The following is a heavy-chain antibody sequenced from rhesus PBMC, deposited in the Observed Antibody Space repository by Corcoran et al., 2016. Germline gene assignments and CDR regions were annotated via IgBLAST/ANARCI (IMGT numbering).Heavy chain of an antibody. Sequence: QVQLVQSGAEVKKPGSSVKVSCKASGYTFTDYYMHWVRQAPRQGLEWMGWINPYNGNTKYAQKFQGRVTMTRDTSTSTAYMELSSLRSEDTAVYYCARDLRTGYSGSWNRNYFDYWGQGVLVTVSS. V-gene: IGHV1S2*01. J-gene: IGHJ4*01. CDR1: GYTFTDYY. CDR2: INPYNGNT. D-gene: IGHD6-25*01. CDR3: ARDLRTGYSGSWNRNYFDY.